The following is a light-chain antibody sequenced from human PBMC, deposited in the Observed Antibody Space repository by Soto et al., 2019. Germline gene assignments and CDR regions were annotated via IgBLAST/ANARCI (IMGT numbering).Light chain of an antibody. J-gene: IGLJ3*02. CDR1: SSNIGAGYN. V-gene: IGLV1-40*01. Sequence: QSVLTQPPSVSGAPGQRVTISCTGSSSNIGAGYNVHWYQQVPGTAPKLLIYGDSHRPSGVPDRFSGSKSGTSASLAITGLQAEDEADYYCQSYDSSLSGGLFGGGTKLTVL. CDR3: QSYDSSLSGGL. CDR2: GDS.